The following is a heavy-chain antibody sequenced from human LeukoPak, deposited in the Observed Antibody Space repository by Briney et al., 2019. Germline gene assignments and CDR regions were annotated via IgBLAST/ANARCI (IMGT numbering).Heavy chain of an antibody. CDR1: GFTFSSYA. D-gene: IGHD3-22*01. V-gene: IGHV3-23*01. Sequence: GGSLRLSCAASGFTFSSYAMSWVRQAPGKGLEWVSAISGSGGSTYYADSVKGRFTISRDNSKNTLYLQMNSLRAEDTAVYYCARDPHYYDSSGPTRYWGQGTLVTVSS. CDR3: ARDPHYYDSSGPTRY. J-gene: IGHJ4*02. CDR2: ISGSGGST.